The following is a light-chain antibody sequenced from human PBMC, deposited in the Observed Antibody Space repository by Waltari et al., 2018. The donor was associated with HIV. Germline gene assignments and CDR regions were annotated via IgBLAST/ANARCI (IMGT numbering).Light chain of an antibody. V-gene: IGLV1-44*01. CDR1: SSNIGSNS. CDR3: AAWDDNRNTVV. J-gene: IGLJ2*01. CDR2: SNN. Sequence: QSVLTQPPSASGTPGQRVAISCSGSSSNIGSNSVTWYQQVSGAAPKLIIKSNNQRPSGVPGRFSGSKSGTAGSLAISALQSEDEADYYCAAWDDNRNTVVFGGGTKLTVL.